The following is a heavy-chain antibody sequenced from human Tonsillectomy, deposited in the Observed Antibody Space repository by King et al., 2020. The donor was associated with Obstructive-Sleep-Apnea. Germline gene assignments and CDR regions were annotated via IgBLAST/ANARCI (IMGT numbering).Heavy chain of an antibody. Sequence: QLQLVQSGAEVKKPGSSVKVSCKASGGTFSSYAISWVRQAPGQGLEWMGGIIPILGIANYAQKFQGRVTITADKSTSTAYMELSSLRSEDTAVYYCARDPEYVESIAARPGVSDTPWGQGTLVTVSS. J-gene: IGHJ5*02. V-gene: IGHV1-69*09. CDR2: IIPILGIA. D-gene: IGHD6-6*01. CDR1: GGTFSSYA. CDR3: ARDPEYVESIAARPGVSDTP.